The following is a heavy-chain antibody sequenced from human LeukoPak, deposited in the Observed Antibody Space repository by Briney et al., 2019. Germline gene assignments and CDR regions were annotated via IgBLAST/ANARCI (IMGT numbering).Heavy chain of an antibody. Sequence: SGPTLVKPTQTVTLTCTFSGFSLSTSGMGVGWIRQPPGKALEWLALIYWDDDNRYNPSLKNRLSITKDTPKNLVVLTMTNMDPVDTATDYCAHFAKFYFESSGYSLGYFDYWGQGTLVTVSS. J-gene: IGHJ4*02. CDR2: IYWDDDN. CDR3: AHFAKFYFESSGYSLGYFDY. V-gene: IGHV2-5*02. CDR1: GFSLSTSGMG. D-gene: IGHD3-22*01.